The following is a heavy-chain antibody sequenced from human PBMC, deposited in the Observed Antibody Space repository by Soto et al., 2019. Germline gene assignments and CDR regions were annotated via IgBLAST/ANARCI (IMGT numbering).Heavy chain of an antibody. CDR3: AIAGSYRFDH. CDR2: INPDSTTI. Sequence: GGSLTLSCATSGFTFSNDCVHWVRQAPGEGQVWVSRINPDSTTINYSDSVKGRFTVSRDNAKNTLYLQMNSLRAEDTAVYYCAIAGSYRFDHWGQGTLVTVSS. CDR1: GFTFSNDC. D-gene: IGHD3-10*01. V-gene: IGHV3-74*01. J-gene: IGHJ4*02.